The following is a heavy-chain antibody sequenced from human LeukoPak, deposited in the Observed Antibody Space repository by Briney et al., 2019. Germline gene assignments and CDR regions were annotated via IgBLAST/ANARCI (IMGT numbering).Heavy chain of an antibody. CDR2: ISSSGSTI. D-gene: IGHD3-10*01. V-gene: IGHV3-48*03. CDR3: ARGDLWFGELLGFDY. CDR1: GFTFSSYE. Sequence: GGSLRLSGAASGFTFSSYEMNWVRQAPGKGLEWVSYISSSGSTIYYADSVKGRFTISRDNAKNSLYLQMNSLRAEDTAVYYCARGDLWFGELLGFDYWGQGTLVTVSS. J-gene: IGHJ4*02.